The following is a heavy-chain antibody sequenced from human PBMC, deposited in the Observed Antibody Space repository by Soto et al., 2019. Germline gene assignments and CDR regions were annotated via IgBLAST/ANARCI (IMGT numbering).Heavy chain of an antibody. J-gene: IGHJ6*03. V-gene: IGHV3-23*01. CDR2: ISGSGGST. CDR3: AKGDYFWSGYVIYYYYMDV. CDR1: GFTFSSYA. D-gene: IGHD3-3*01. Sequence: EVQLLESGGGLVQPGGSLRLSCAASGFTFSSYAMSWVRQAPGKGLEWVSAISGSGGSTYYADSVKGRFTISRDNSKNTLYLQMNSLRADGTAVYYCAKGDYFWSGYVIYYYYMDVWGKGTTVTVSS.